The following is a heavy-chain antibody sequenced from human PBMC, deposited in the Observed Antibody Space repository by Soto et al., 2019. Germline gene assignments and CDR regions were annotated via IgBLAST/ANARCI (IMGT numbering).Heavy chain of an antibody. CDR3: VRDGYPAWVYGVDV. CDR2: MNSDGSTT. CDR1: GCTFRGLR. Sequence: LRLACAAPGCTFRGLRMQWVRQASGKGLEWVSRMNSDGSTTNYADSVKGRFTISRDNARNTLYLQMNSLRAEDTAGYYCVRDGYPAWVYGVDVWAKGTTVPVS. D-gene: IGHD6-13*01. V-gene: IGHV3-74*01. J-gene: IGHJ6*04.